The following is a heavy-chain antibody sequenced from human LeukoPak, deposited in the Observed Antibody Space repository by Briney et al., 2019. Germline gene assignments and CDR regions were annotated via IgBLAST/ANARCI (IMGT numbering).Heavy chain of an antibody. CDR2: IKQDGSKK. CDR3: TRVGYIDEGIDY. CDR1: GFPFSSYW. J-gene: IGHJ4*02. V-gene: IGHV3-7*04. D-gene: IGHD5-24*01. Sequence: GGSLRLSCVASGFPFSSYWMTWVRQAPGTGRGWVANIKQDGSKKSYVDSVKGRFTISRDNAKNSLYLQMNSLRAEDTAIYYCTRVGYIDEGIDYWGQGTLVTVSS.